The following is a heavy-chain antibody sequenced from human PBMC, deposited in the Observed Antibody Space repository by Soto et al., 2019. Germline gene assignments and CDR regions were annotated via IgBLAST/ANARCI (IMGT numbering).Heavy chain of an antibody. D-gene: IGHD3-10*01. CDR2: IYYSGST. J-gene: IGHJ3*02. Sequence: SETLSLTCTVSGGSISSSSYYWGWIRQPPGKGLEWIGSIYYSGSTYYNPSLKSRVTISVDTSKNQFSLKLSSVTAADTAVYYCARPYYYGSGSYYRDAFDIWGQGTMVTVSS. V-gene: IGHV4-39*01. CDR1: GGSISSSSYY. CDR3: ARPYYYGSGSYYRDAFDI.